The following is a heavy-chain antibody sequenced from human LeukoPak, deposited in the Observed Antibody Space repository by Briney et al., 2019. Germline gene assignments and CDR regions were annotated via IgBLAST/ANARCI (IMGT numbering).Heavy chain of an antibody. D-gene: IGHD2-21*01. CDR1: GYTFTSYD. V-gene: IGHV1-18*01. J-gene: IGHJ4*02. CDR3: ARDRPYSAYVGDY. Sequence: ASVKVSCKASGYTFTSYDINWVRQATGQGLEWMGWMNPNSGNTNYAQKLQGRVTMTTDTSTSTAYMELRSLRSDDTAVYYCARDRPYSAYVGDYWGQGTLVTVSS. CDR2: MNPNSGNT.